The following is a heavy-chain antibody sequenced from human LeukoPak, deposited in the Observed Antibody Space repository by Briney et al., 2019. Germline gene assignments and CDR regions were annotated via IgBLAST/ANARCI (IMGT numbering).Heavy chain of an antibody. V-gene: IGHV4-38-2*02. J-gene: IGHJ3*02. CDR3: ARHGGAYYYGSGSSVAFDI. CDR2: IYYSGST. D-gene: IGHD3-10*01. Sequence: SETLSLTCSVSAYSISSGYYWGWIRQPPGKGLEWIGSIYYSGSTYYNPSLKSRVTISVDTSKNQFSLKLSSVTAADTAVYYCARHGGAYYYGSGSSVAFDIWGQGTMVTASS. CDR1: AYSISSGYY.